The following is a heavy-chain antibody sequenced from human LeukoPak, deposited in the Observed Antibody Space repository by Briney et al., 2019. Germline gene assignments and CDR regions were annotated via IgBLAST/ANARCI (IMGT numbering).Heavy chain of an antibody. V-gene: IGHV4-38-2*01. D-gene: IGHD2-2*02. CDR2: IYHSGST. Sequence: KPSETLSLTCAVSGYSISSGYYWGWIRQPPGKGLEWIGSIYHSGSTYYNPSLKSRVTILVDTSKNQFSLKLSSVTAADTAVYYCARSPDRSSTSCYRGIYYFDYWGQGTLVTVSS. CDR1: GYSISSGYY. CDR3: ARSPDRSSTSCYRGIYYFDY. J-gene: IGHJ4*02.